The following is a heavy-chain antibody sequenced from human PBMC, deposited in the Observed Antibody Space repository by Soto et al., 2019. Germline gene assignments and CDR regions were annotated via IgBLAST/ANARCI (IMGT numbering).Heavy chain of an antibody. CDR2: ISAYSGNT. CDR1: GYTFTSYG. V-gene: IGHV1-18*04. J-gene: IGHJ4*02. Sequence: GAAVKVSFKASGYTFTSYGISWVRQAPGQGLEWMGWISAYSGNTNYARKLQGRVTMTTDTSTSTAYMELRSLRSDDTAVYYCARDLLRRGFDYWCQGTLVTVSS. CDR3: ARDLLRRGFDY.